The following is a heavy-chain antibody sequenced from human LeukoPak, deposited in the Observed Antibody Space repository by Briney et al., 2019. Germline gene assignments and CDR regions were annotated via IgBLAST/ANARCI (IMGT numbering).Heavy chain of an antibody. J-gene: IGHJ4*02. CDR3: ARSRNSGWYSGNY. D-gene: IGHD6-19*01. Sequence: GGSLRLSCAASGFTFSSFWMSWVRQAPGKGLEWVANIKQDGSEKFYVDSVKGRFTISRDNAKSSLYLQMNNLRVEDTAVYYCARSRNSGWYSGNYWGQGTLVTVSS. CDR1: GFTFSSFW. V-gene: IGHV3-7*03. CDR2: IKQDGSEK.